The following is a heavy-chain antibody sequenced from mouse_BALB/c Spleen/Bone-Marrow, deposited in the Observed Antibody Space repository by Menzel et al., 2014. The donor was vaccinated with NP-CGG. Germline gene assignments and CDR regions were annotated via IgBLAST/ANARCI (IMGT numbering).Heavy chain of an antibody. Sequence: VQLQQSGAELVRPGALVKLSCKASGFNIKDYYMHLVKQRPEQGLEWIGWIDPENGNTIYDPKFQGKASITADTSSNTAYLQLSSLTSEDTAVYYCAMITTYWGQGTTLTVSS. D-gene: IGHD2-4*01. CDR1: GFNIKDYY. V-gene: IGHV14-1*02. CDR2: IDPENGNT. J-gene: IGHJ2*01. CDR3: AMITTY.